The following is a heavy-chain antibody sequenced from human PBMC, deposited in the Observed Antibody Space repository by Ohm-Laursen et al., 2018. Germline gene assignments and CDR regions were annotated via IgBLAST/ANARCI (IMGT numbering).Heavy chain of an antibody. Sequence: SQTLSLTCTVSGGSISSYFWTWIRQPPGKGLEWIGYIYYSGSTKYNPSLKSRVTISVDTSKNQFSLNLRSVTTADTAVYYCASGHNYGYDNYYYGMDAWGQGTTVTVSS. CDR1: GGSISSYF. CDR2: IYYSGST. CDR3: ASGHNYGYDNYYYGMDA. V-gene: IGHV4-59*01. J-gene: IGHJ6*02. D-gene: IGHD5-18*01.